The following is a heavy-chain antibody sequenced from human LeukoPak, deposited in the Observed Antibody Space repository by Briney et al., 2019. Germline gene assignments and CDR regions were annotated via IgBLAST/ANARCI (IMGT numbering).Heavy chain of an antibody. D-gene: IGHD2-21*02. CDR1: GFSFSGYW. Sequence: GGSLRLSCAASGFSFSGYWMAWVRQAQGKGLEWVAFIRNDGSNENYADSVKGRFTISRDKSKNTLYLQMNSLRAEDTAVYYCAKDRGDLPPYFDYWGQGTLVTVSS. J-gene: IGHJ4*02. CDR3: AKDRGDLPPYFDY. V-gene: IGHV3-30*02. CDR2: IRNDGSNE.